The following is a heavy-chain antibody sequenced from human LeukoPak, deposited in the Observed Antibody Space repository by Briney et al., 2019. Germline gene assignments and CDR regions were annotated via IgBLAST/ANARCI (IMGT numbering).Heavy chain of an antibody. CDR2: IYYSGST. D-gene: IGHD5-18*01. CDR1: GGSISSSSYY. J-gene: IGHJ4*02. CDR3: ARQGRIHLWSPQGYFDY. Sequence: SETLSLTCTVSGGSISSSSYYWGWLRQPPGMGLEWIVSIYYSGSTYYNPSLKSLVTISVDTSKNQFSLKLSSVTAADTAVYYCARQGRIHLWSPQGYFDYWGQGTLVTASS. V-gene: IGHV4-39*01.